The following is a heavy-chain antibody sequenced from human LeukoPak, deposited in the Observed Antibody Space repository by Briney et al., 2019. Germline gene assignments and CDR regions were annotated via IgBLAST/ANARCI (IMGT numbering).Heavy chain of an antibody. V-gene: IGHV3-21*04. D-gene: IGHD3-10*01. CDR2: ISSSSSYI. Sequence: GGSLRLSCAASGFTFSSYSMNWVRQAPGKGLEWVSSISSSSSYIYYADSVKGRFTISRDNSKNTLYLQMNSLRAEDTAVYYCARRGYVSGTYYPTDDAFDIWGQGTMVTVSS. J-gene: IGHJ3*02. CDR3: ARRGYVSGTYYPTDDAFDI. CDR1: GFTFSSYS.